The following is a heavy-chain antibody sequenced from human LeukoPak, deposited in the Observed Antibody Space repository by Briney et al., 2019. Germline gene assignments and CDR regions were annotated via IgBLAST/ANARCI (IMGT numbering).Heavy chain of an antibody. CDR3: ARDLDSSSWDYYFDY. CDR2: ISSSSSTI. CDR1: GFTVSSNY. Sequence: GGSLRLSCAASGFTVSSNYMSWVRQAPGKGLEWVSYISSSSSTIYYADSVKGRFTISRDNAKNSLYLQMNSLRDEDTAVYYCARDLDSSSWDYYFDYWGQGTLVTVSS. J-gene: IGHJ4*02. D-gene: IGHD6-13*01. V-gene: IGHV3-48*02.